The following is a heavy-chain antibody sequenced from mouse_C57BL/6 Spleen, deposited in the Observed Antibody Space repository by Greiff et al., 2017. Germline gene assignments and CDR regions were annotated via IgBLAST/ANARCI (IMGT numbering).Heavy chain of an antibody. D-gene: IGHD1-1*01. Sequence: VKLMESGAELARPGASVKLSCKASGYTFTSYGISWVKQRTGQGLEWIGEIYPRSGNTYYNEKFKGKATLTADKSSSTAYMELRSLTSEDSAVYFCARRDYGSSYGFDYWGQGTTLTVSS. V-gene: IGHV1-81*01. J-gene: IGHJ2*01. CDR1: GYTFTSYG. CDR3: ARRDYGSSYGFDY. CDR2: IYPRSGNT.